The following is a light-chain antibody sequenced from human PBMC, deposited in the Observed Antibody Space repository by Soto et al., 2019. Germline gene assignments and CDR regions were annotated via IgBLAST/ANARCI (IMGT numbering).Light chain of an antibody. J-gene: IGKJ4*01. V-gene: IGKV1-39*01. Sequence: DIQMTQYTSSLSASIGDRVTLTCRASQRIGTNLNWYQQRPGKAPKLLIYAVSSLQSGVSSRFSGSGSGTDFTLSINSLQREDIATYYCQQYDNPPITFCGGTKVDIK. CDR2: AVS. CDR3: QQYDNPPIT. CDR1: QRIGTN.